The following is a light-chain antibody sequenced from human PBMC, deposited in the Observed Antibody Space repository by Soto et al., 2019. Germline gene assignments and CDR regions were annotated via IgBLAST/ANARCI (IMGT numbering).Light chain of an antibody. V-gene: IGLV2-14*01. CDR3: SSYTSSSTLDV. J-gene: IGLJ1*01. CDR1: SSDVGGYNY. CDR2: EVS. Sequence: QSALTQPASGSGSPGQSITISCTGTSSDVGGYNYVSWYQQHPGKAPKLMIYEVSNRPSGVSNRFSGSKSGNTASLTISGLQAEDEADYYCSSYTSSSTLDVFGTGIKLTVL.